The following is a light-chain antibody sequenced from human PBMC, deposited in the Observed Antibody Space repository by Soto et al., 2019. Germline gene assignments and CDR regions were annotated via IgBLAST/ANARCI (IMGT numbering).Light chain of an antibody. V-gene: IGLV2-14*01. CDR1: SSDIGVYNY. J-gene: IGLJ1*01. Sequence: QSALTQPASVSGSPGQSITFSCTGTSSDIGVYNYVSWYQQHPGKAPKLMIYEVNNRPSGVSNRFSGSKSGNTASLTISGLQAEDEADYYCSSYTTSNTYVFGTGTKLPVL. CDR2: EVN. CDR3: SSYTTSNTYV.